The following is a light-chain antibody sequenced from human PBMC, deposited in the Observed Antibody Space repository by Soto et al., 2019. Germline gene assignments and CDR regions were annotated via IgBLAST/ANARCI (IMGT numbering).Light chain of an antibody. CDR2: GAS. CDR1: QSVSSSY. Sequence: EIVLTQSPGTLSLSPGERATLSCRASQSVSSSYLAWYQQKPGQAPRLLIYGASNRATGIPDRFSGSGSGTDFTLTISRLEPEDFAVYYCQQYGSSPPYNFGQGTKLEIK. J-gene: IGKJ2*01. V-gene: IGKV3-20*01. CDR3: QQYGSSPPYN.